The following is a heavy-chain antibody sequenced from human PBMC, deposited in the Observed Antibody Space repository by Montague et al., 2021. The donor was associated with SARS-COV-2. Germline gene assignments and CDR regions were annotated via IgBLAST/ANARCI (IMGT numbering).Heavy chain of an antibody. Sequence: SETLSLTCTVSGGSVTSGDYYWTWNRQPPGKGLDWIGYIYNTGRTNHNPSLQSRVTISMDTSKNQFSLKVDSVSAADTAVYYCATEMPAYDVFDIWGQGTMVTVSS. CDR1: GGSVTSGDYY. CDR2: IYNTGRT. J-gene: IGHJ3*02. D-gene: IGHD2-2*01. V-gene: IGHV4-61*08. CDR3: ATEMPAYDVFDI.